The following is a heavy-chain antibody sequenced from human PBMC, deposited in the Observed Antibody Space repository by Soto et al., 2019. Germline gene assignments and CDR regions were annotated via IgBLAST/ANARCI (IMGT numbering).Heavy chain of an antibody. D-gene: IGHD7-27*01. CDR2: IYSGGST. Sequence: EVQLVESGGGLVQPGGSLRLSCAASGFTVSTKYMSWVRQAPGKGLEWVSVIYSGGSTFYADSVRGRFPISRDNSKNTVNLQMNSLRAEDTAVYDCARDPGAADYWRQGTLVTFSS. V-gene: IGHV3-66*01. CDR3: ARDPGAADY. CDR1: GFTVSTKY. J-gene: IGHJ4*02.